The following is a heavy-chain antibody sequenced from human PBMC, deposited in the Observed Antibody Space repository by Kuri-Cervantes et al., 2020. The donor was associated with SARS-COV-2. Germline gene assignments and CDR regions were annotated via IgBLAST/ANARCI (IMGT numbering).Heavy chain of an antibody. CDR1: GGSISSGGYY. CDR3: ARGWTTVTTPYFDY. J-gene: IGHJ4*02. Sequence: SETLSLTCTVSGGSISSGGYYWSWIRQPPGKGLEWIGYIYYSGSTYYNPSLKSRVTISVDTSKNQFSLKLSSVTAADTAVYYCARGWTTVTTPYFDYWGQGTLVTVSS. V-gene: IGHV4-30-4*08. CDR2: IYYSGST. D-gene: IGHD4-11*01.